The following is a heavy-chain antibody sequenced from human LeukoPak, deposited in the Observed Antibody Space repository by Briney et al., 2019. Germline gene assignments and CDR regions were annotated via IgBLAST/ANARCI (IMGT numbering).Heavy chain of an antibody. J-gene: IGHJ4*02. V-gene: IGHV1-46*01. CDR3: ARVFNDSTLYFDY. CDR1: GYTLTGYY. D-gene: IGHD3-16*01. Sequence: ASVKVSCKASGYTLTGYYMHWVRQAPGQGLEWMGIINPSGGGTSYAQKFQGRVTMTRDMSTSTVYMELSSLRSEDTAVYYCARVFNDSTLYFDYWGQGTLVTVSS. CDR2: INPSGGGT.